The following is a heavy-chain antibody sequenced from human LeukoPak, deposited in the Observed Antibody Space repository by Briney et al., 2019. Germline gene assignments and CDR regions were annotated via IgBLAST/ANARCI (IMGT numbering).Heavy chain of an antibody. CDR2: IYYSGST. J-gene: IGHJ3*02. Sequence: PSETLSLTCTVSGGSISRGGYYWSWIRQHPGKGLEWIGYIYYSGSTYYNPSLKSRVTISVDTSKNQFSLKLSAVTAADTAVYYCASGSEKQWLVLDAFDIWGQGTMVTVSS. CDR1: GGSISRGGYY. CDR3: ASGSEKQWLVLDAFDI. V-gene: IGHV4-31*03. D-gene: IGHD6-19*01.